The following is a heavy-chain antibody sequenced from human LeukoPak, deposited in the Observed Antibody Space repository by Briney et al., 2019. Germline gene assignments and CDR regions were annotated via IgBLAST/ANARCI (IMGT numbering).Heavy chain of an antibody. V-gene: IGHV4-4*07. J-gene: IGHJ5*02. CDR1: GGSFSGYY. Sequence: SETLSLTCAVYGGSFSGYYWSWIRQPAGKGLEWIGRIYTSGSTNYNPSLKSRVTMSVDTSKNQFSLKLSSVTAADTAVYYCARDFNPHYYGSGSYYYNWFDPWGQGTLVTVSS. D-gene: IGHD3-10*01. CDR2: IYTSGST. CDR3: ARDFNPHYYGSGSYYYNWFDP.